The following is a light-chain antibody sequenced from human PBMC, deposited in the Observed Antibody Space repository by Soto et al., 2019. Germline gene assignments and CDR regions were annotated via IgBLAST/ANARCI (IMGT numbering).Light chain of an antibody. Sequence: QSALTQPRSVSGSPGQSVTISCTGTTGDVGAYNFVSWYQLYPGKAPKLMIYDASKRPSGVPDRFSASKSGNTASLTISGLQAEDEAHYYCTSYTSDNRNYVFGTGTKLTVL. CDR3: TSYTSDNRNYV. V-gene: IGLV2-11*01. CDR2: DAS. CDR1: TGDVGAYNF. J-gene: IGLJ1*01.